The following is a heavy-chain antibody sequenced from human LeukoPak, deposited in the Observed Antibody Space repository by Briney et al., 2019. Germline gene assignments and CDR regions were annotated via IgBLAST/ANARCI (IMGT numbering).Heavy chain of an antibody. CDR1: GFTFSSYA. CDR2: IWYDGSNK. D-gene: IGHD6-19*01. CDR3: ATLGGGSGWDHYYYYGMDV. J-gene: IGHJ6*02. V-gene: IGHV3-33*08. Sequence: QAGGSLRLSCAASGFTFSSYAMHWVRQAPGKGLEWVAVIWYDGSNKYYADSVKGRFTISRDNSKNTLYLQMNSLRAEDTAVYYCATLGGGSGWDHYYYYGMDVWGQGTTVTVSS.